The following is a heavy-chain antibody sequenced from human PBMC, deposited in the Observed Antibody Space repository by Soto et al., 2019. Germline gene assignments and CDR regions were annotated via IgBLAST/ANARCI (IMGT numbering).Heavy chain of an antibody. J-gene: IGHJ4*02. V-gene: IGHV4-34*01. D-gene: IGHD2-15*01. CDR3: ARGPTLGYCSGGSCYFDY. CDR1: GGSFSGYY. CDR2: INHSGST. Sequence: SETLSLTCAVYGGSFSGYYWSWIRQPPGKGLEWIGEINHSGSTNYNPSLKSRVTISVDTSKNQFSLKLSSVTAADTAVYYCARGPTLGYCSGGSCYFDYWGQGTLVTVSS.